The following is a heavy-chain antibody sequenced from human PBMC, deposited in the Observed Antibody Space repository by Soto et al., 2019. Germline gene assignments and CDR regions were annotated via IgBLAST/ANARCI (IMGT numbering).Heavy chain of an antibody. D-gene: IGHD6-13*01. CDR3: ARDHSSWSPYYGMDV. CDR1: GGSISSYY. V-gene: IGHV4-59*01. CDR2: IYYSGST. J-gene: IGHJ6*02. Sequence: PSETLSLTCTVSGGSISSYYWSWIRQPPGKGLEWIGYIYYSGSTNYNPSLKSRVTISVDTPKNQFSLKLSSVTAADTAVYYCARDHSSWSPYYGMDVWGQGTTVTVSS.